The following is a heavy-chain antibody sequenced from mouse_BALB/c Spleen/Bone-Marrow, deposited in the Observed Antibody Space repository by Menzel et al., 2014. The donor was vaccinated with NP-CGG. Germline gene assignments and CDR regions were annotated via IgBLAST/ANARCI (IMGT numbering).Heavy chain of an antibody. CDR1: GFTFSSYA. CDR3: AREGGTTAHYYAMDY. CDR2: ISSGGST. D-gene: IGHD1-2*01. J-gene: IGHJ4*01. V-gene: IGHV5-6-5*01. Sequence: DVMLVESGGGLVKPGGSLKLSCAASGFTFSSYAMSWVRQTPEKRLEWVASISSGGSTYYPDSVKGRFTISRDNARNILYLQMSSLRSEDTDMYYYAREGGTTAHYYAMDYWGQGTSVTGSS.